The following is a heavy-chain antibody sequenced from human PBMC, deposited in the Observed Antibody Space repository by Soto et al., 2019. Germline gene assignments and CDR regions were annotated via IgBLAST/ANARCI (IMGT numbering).Heavy chain of an antibody. CDR1: GFTFSNYG. Sequence: GGSLRLSCAASGFTFSNYGMHWVRQAPGKGLEWVAIIWHDGNNKYYADSVRGRFIISRDNSKNRLYLQMDSLRAEDTAVYYCASDLVGSSDSYGLDVWGQGTPVTV. V-gene: IGHV3-33*01. D-gene: IGHD1-26*01. J-gene: IGHJ6*02. CDR3: ASDLVGSSDSYGLDV. CDR2: IWHDGNNK.